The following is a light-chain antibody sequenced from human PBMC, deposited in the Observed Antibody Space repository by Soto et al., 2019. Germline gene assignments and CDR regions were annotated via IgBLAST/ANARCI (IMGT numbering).Light chain of an antibody. CDR3: QQYGSSPGT. J-gene: IGKJ1*01. V-gene: IGKV3-20*01. Sequence: EIVLTQSPGTLSLSPGERATLSCRASQNVRDSYLAGYQQKPGQAPSHLLFDTSTRATGVPDRFSGSGSGTDFALTISRVEPEDFALYFCQQYGSSPGTFGQGTKVEI. CDR1: QNVRDSY. CDR2: DTS.